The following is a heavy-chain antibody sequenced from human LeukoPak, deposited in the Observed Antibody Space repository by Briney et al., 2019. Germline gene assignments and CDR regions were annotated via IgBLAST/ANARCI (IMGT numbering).Heavy chain of an antibody. CDR3: ARALGYSFDY. Sequence: KPSETLSLTCTVSGGSISSSSYYWGWIRQPPGKGLEWIGSIYYSGSTYYNPSLKSRVTISVDTSKNQFSLKLSSVTAADTAVYSCARALGYSFDYWGQGTLVTVSS. CDR2: IYYSGST. D-gene: IGHD5-18*01. V-gene: IGHV4-39*01. CDR1: GGSISSSSYY. J-gene: IGHJ4*02.